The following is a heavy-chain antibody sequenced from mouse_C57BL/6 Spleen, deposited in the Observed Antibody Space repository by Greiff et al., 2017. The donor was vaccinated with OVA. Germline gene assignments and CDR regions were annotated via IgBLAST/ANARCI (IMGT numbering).Heavy chain of an antibody. CDR1: GYTFTSYW. J-gene: IGHJ4*01. CDR2: IYPGSGST. CDR3: ARSGIYYDYDDAMDY. Sequence: QVQLQQPGAELVKPGASVKMSCKASGYTFTSYWITWVKQRPGQGLEWIGVIYPGSGSTNYNEKFKSKATPTVDTSSSTAYMQLSSLTSEDTAVYYCARSGIYYDYDDAMDYWGQGTSVTVSS. D-gene: IGHD2-4*01. V-gene: IGHV1-55*01.